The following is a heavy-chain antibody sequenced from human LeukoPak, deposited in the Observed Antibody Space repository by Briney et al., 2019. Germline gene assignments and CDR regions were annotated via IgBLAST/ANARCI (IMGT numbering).Heavy chain of an antibody. CDR2: INPSGDST. CDR3: ARTNVYYYDSSDYYPHFDY. Sequence: GASVKVSCKASGYTFTSYYMHWVRQAPGQGLEWMGIINPSGDSTNYAQKFQGRVTMTRDTSTSTAYMELRSLRSDDTAVYYCARTNVYYYDSSDYYPHFDYWGQGTLVTVSS. V-gene: IGHV1-46*01. D-gene: IGHD3-22*01. J-gene: IGHJ4*02. CDR1: GYTFTSYY.